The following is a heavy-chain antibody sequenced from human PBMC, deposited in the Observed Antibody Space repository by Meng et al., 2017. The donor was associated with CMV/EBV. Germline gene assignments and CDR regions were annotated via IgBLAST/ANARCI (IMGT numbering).Heavy chain of an antibody. Sequence: QVQLQESGPGLVKPSETLSLTCGASGGSVSSGSYYWTWIRQPPGKGLEWIGYIYHSGSTNYNPSLKSRVTISVDASRDQFSLRLSSVTAADTAVYYCARCTNYFDPWGQGTLVTVSS. V-gene: IGHV4-61*01. CDR1: GGSVSSGSYY. J-gene: IGHJ5*02. CDR3: ARCTNYFDP. CDR2: IYHSGST. D-gene: IGHD4/OR15-4a*01.